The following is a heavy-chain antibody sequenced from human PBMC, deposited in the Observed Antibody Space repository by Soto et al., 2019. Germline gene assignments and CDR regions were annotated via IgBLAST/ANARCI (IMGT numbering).Heavy chain of an antibody. CDR3: ATEHRYYDFWSGSNSGDGMGV. J-gene: IGHJ6*02. V-gene: IGHV3-30*03. CDR2: ISYDGSNK. CDR1: GCTFSSYG. D-gene: IGHD3-3*01. Sequence: GGSLRLSCASSGCTFSSYGMHWVRQAPGKGLEWVAVISYDGSNKYYADSVKGRFTISRDNSKNTLYLQMNSLRAEDTAVYYCATEHRYYDFWSGSNSGDGMGVWGQGTTVTVSS.